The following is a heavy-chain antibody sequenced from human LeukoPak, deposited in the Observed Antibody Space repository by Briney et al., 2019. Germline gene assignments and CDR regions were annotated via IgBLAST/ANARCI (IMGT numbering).Heavy chain of an antibody. CDR1: GLTFSTYS. V-gene: IGHV3-48*01. D-gene: IGHD1-14*01. J-gene: IGHJ5*02. Sequence: PGGSLRLSCGASGLTFSTYSMNWVRQAPGKGLGWVSYISSDSGTIYYADSVKGRFTISRDNAKKSLYLQMNILRAEDTAVYYCARAAQPGFDPWGQGTLVTVSS. CDR3: ARAAQPGFDP. CDR2: ISSDSGTI.